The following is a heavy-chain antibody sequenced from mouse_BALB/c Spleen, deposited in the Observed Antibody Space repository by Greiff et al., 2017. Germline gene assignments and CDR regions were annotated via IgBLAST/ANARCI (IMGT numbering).Heavy chain of an antibody. Sequence: EVKLQESGPGLVKPSQSLSLTCTVTGYSITSDYAWNWIRQFPGNKLEWMGYISYSGSTSYNPSLKSRISITRDTSKNQFFLQLNSVTTEDTATYYCARRVVAPYYAMDYWGQGTSVTVSS. J-gene: IGHJ4*01. V-gene: IGHV3-2*02. CDR1: GYSITSDYA. CDR2: ISYSGST. D-gene: IGHD1-1*01. CDR3: ARRVVAPYYAMDY.